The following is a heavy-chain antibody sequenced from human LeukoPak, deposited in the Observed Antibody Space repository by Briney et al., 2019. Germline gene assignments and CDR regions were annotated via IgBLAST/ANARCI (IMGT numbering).Heavy chain of an antibody. J-gene: IGHJ4*02. CDR1: GYTFTSYA. V-gene: IGHV7-4-1*02. CDR2: INPNTGNP. Sequence: ASVKVSCKASGYTFTSYAMNWVRQAPGQGLEWMGWINPNTGNPTYAQAFTGRFFFSLDTSVSTAYLQISSLKAEDTAVYYCARAYQHLGGLSFPDYWGQGALVTVSS. CDR3: ARAYQHLGGLSFPDY. D-gene: IGHD3-16*02.